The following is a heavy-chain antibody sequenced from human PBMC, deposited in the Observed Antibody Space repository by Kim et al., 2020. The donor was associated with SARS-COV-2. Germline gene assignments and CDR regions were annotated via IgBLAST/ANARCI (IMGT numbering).Heavy chain of an antibody. D-gene: IGHD3-10*01. Sequence: GGSLRLSCAASGFTFSSYAMSWVRQAPGKGLEWVSAISGSGGSTYYADSVKGRINITRDNSKNTLYLQMNSLRAEDTAVYYCAKGLTYYYGSGSYYGYWGQGTLVTVSS. CDR3: AKGLTYYYGSGSYYGY. CDR2: ISGSGGST. J-gene: IGHJ4*02. V-gene: IGHV3-23*01. CDR1: GFTFSSYA.